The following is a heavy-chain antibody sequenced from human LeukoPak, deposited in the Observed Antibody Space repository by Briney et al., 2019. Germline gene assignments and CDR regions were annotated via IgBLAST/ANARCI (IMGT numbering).Heavy chain of an antibody. V-gene: IGHV3-15*01. J-gene: IGHJ4*02. CDR1: GFIFTSAW. CDR3: VVQHRVGSYGPFDD. CDR2: IKDRAGGGTT. Sequence: GGSLRLSCAPSGFIFTSAWLSWVRQAPGKGLEWVARIKDRAGGGTTDYAAPVKGRFIISRDDSKNMSSLQMNSLQSADTAVYYCVVQHRVGSYGPFDDWGQGRLVTVSS. D-gene: IGHD5-24*01.